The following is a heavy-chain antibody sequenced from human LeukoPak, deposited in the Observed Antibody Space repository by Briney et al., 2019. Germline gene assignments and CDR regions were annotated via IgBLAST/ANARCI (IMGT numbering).Heavy chain of an antibody. D-gene: IGHD3-3*01. J-gene: IGHJ4*02. Sequence: ASVKVSCKVSGYTLTELSMHWVRQAPGKGLEWMGGFDPEDGETIYAQKFQGRVTMTEDAFTDTAYMELSSLRSEDTAVYYCATGVEYYDFWSGYYPFDYWGQGTLVTVSS. CDR1: GYTLTELS. V-gene: IGHV1-24*01. CDR3: ATGVEYYDFWSGYYPFDY. CDR2: FDPEDGET.